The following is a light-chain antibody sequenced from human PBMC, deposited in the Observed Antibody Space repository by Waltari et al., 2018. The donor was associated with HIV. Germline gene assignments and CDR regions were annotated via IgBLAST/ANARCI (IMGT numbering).Light chain of an antibody. J-gene: IGKJ1*01. V-gene: IGKV3-20*01. CDR2: CAS. CDR3: QQYGSSPR. Sequence: VLPQPPGTLSLSQGGRDTLSCRARQNISSNYLVWYQKKAGQAPRLLLYCASRRATGIPDRFSGSGSRTDFTLTISRLEPEDFAVYYCQQYGSSPRFGQGTKVEIK. CDR1: QNISSNY.